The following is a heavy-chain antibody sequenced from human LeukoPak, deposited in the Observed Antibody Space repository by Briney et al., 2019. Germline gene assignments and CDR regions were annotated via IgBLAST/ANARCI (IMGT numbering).Heavy chain of an antibody. J-gene: IGHJ6*02. Sequence: HPGGSLRLSCAASGFTFSSYGMHWVRQAPGKGLEWVAVIWYDGSNKYYADSVKGRFTISRDNSKNTLYLQMNSLRAEDTAVYYCARWNRVGSSSWPRRHYYYGMDVWGQGTTVTVSS. CDR3: ARWNRVGSSSWPRRHYYYGMDV. CDR2: IWYDGSNK. CDR1: GFTFSSYG. D-gene: IGHD6-13*01. V-gene: IGHV3-33*01.